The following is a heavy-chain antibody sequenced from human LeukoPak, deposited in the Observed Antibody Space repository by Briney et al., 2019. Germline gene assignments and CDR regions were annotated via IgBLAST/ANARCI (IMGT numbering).Heavy chain of an antibody. J-gene: IGHJ4*02. D-gene: IGHD3-3*01. V-gene: IGHV1-18*01. CDR1: GYTFTSYG. CDR2: ISTYNGNT. Sequence: ASVKVSCKASGYTFTSYGISWVRQAPGQGLEWMGWISTYNGNTNYAQKLQGRVTMSTDTSTSTAYMELRSLRSDDTAVYYCAIDGVSGVCNYWGQGTLVTVSS. CDR3: AIDGVSGVCNY.